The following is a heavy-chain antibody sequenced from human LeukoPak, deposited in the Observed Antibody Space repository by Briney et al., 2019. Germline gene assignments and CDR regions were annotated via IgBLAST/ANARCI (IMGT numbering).Heavy chain of an antibody. D-gene: IGHD3-3*01. CDR3: AKDRLATIFGVVIRADFDY. V-gene: IGHV3-23*01. J-gene: IGHJ4*02. Sequence: GGSLRLSCAASGFTFSSYAMSWVRQAPGKGLEWVSAISGSGGSTYYADSVKGRFTISRDNSKNTLYLQMNSLRAEDTAVYYCAKDRLATIFGVVIRADFDYWGQGTLVTVSS. CDR1: GFTFSSYA. CDR2: ISGSGGST.